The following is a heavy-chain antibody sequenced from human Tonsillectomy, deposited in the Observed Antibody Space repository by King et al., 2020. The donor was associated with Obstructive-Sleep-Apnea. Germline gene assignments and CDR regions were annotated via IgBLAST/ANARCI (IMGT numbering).Heavy chain of an antibody. V-gene: IGHV1-69*04. J-gene: IGHJ4*02. CDR2: IIPILGIA. D-gene: IGHD3-10*01. Sequence: QLVQSGAEVKKPGSSVKVSCKASGGTFSSYAISWVRQAPGQGLEWMGRIIPILGIANYAQKFQGRVPITADKSTSTAYMELSSLRSEDTAVYYCARAEGRGYGSGSYGNWGQGTLVTVSS. CDR1: GGTFSSYA. CDR3: ARAEGRGYGSGSYGN.